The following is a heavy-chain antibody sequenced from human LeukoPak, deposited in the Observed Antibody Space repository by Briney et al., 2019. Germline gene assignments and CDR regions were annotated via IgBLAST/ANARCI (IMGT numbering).Heavy chain of an antibody. CDR3: ARRAGDYSHPYDY. Sequence: PGGSLRLSCAASGFTFSAYWMSWVRQAPGKGLGWVSFIYTTGSTHNSDSVKGRFTISRDSSKNTLYLQMNSLRAEDTAVYYCARRAGDYSHPYDYWGQGTLVTVSS. CDR1: GFTFSAYW. CDR2: IYTTGST. V-gene: IGHV3-53*01. D-gene: IGHD3-22*01. J-gene: IGHJ4*02.